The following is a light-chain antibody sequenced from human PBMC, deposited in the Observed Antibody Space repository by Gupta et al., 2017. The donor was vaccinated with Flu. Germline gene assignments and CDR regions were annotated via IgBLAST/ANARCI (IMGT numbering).Light chain of an antibody. V-gene: IGKV3-15*01. J-gene: IGKJ5*01. CDR2: GAS. Sequence: EMVITQSPATLSVSLGERATLFCRASQIINTNLAWYQQKPAQPPRLLLSGASIRATGVPARFSGSGSGTDFTLTISNLQSEDGATYFCQQYQDWVTFGQGTRLEI. CDR1: QIINTN. CDR3: QQYQDWVT.